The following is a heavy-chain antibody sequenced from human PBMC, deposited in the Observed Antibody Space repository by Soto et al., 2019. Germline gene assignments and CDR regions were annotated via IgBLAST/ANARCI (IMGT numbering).Heavy chain of an antibody. D-gene: IGHD5-18*01. V-gene: IGHV3-9*01. J-gene: IGHJ4*02. Sequence: EVQLVESGGGLVQPGRSLRLSRVVSGFTFDDYAMHWVRQAPGGGLEWVSGINWNSAVIGYADSVKGRFTISRDNAKNALYLQMTSLRSEDTALYYCARDPSVTAIGRADHWGQGTLVTVSS. CDR1: GFTFDDYA. CDR3: ARDPSVTAIGRADH. CDR2: INWNSAVI.